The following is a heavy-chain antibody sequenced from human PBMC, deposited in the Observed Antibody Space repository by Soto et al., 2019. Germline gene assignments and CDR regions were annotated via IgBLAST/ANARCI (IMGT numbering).Heavy chain of an antibody. V-gene: IGHV1-18*03. D-gene: IGHD2-21*02. CDR3: TRVVTGYYYMDV. CDR1: GYTFTSYG. CDR2: ISTVNGNT. J-gene: IGHJ6*03. Sequence: QVQLVQSGAEVKNPGASVRVSCKASGYTFTSYGITWVRQDPGQGLEWMGWISTVNGNTNYARNIQGRVTLTTDTSTTTAYMELRSLRSDDMAVYYCTRVVTGYYYMDVWGNGTTVTVSS.